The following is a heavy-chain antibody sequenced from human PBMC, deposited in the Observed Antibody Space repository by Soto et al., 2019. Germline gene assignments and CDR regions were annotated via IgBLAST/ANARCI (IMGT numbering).Heavy chain of an antibody. Sequence: GGSLRLSCAASGFTFSSYSMNWVRQAPGKGLEWVSSISSSSSYIYYADSVKGRFTISRDNAKNSLYLQMNSLRPEDTAVYYCARDFYYYDSSGYYYMNYYGMDVWGQGNTVAVSS. D-gene: IGHD3-22*01. CDR2: ISSSSSYI. V-gene: IGHV3-21*01. J-gene: IGHJ6*02. CDR3: ARDFYYYDSSGYYYMNYYGMDV. CDR1: GFTFSSYS.